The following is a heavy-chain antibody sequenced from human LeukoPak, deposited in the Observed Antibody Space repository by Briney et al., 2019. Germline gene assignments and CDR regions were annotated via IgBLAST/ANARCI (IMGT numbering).Heavy chain of an antibody. Sequence: APVKVSCKASGYTFTSYGISWVRQAPGQGLEWMGWISAYNGNTNYAQKLQGRVTMTTDTSTSTAYMELRSLRSDDTAVYYCARDALSCSSTSCPLASWGQGTLVTVSS. CDR3: ARDALSCSSTSCPLAS. V-gene: IGHV1-18*01. CDR1: GYTFTSYG. D-gene: IGHD2-2*01. J-gene: IGHJ5*01. CDR2: ISAYNGNT.